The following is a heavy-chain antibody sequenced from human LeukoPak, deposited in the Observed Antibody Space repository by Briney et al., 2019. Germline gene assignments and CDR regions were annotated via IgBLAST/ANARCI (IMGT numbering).Heavy chain of an antibody. Sequence: GGSLRLSCAASGFIFSSYGMHWVRQAPGKGLEWVAFIRYDGSNKYYADSVKGRFTISRDNAKNTLYLQVNSLRAEDTAVYYCARGGKIALAGTRSSQYFQHWGQGTLVTVSS. D-gene: IGHD6-19*01. CDR1: GFIFSSYG. J-gene: IGHJ1*01. CDR3: ARGGKIALAGTRSSQYFQH. CDR2: IRYDGSNK. V-gene: IGHV3-30*02.